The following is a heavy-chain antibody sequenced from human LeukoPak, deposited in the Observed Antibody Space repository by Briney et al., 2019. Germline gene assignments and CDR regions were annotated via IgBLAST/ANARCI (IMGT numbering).Heavy chain of an antibody. J-gene: IGHJ4*02. CDR1: GFNFDRYT. D-gene: IGHD3-10*02. CDR3: AKELDTMFFDY. V-gene: IGHV3-43*01. CDR2: AGWAGGTT. Sequence: GGTLRLSCATSGFNFDRYTIHWVRQAPGKGLEWVSLAGWAGGTTFYSDSVRGRFTISRDSGRKSVYLQMNSLTTDDTAFYFCAKELDTMFFDYWGQGALVTVSS.